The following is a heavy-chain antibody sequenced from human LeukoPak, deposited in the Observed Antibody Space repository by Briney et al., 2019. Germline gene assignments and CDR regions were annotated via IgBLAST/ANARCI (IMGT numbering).Heavy chain of an antibody. Sequence: GGSLRPSCAASGFTFSSYAMDWVRQASGKGLEWVSYISSSSSTIYYADSVKGRFTISRDNAKNSLYLQMNSLRAEDTAVYYCASEGGGGLLWFGYFDYWGQGTLVTVSS. CDR1: GFTFSSYA. CDR2: ISSSSSTI. V-gene: IGHV3-48*01. CDR3: ASEGGGGLLWFGYFDY. J-gene: IGHJ4*02. D-gene: IGHD3-10*01.